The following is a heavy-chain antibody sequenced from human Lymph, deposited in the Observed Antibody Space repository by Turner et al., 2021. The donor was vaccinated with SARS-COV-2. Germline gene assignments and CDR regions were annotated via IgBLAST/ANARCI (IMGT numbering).Heavy chain of an antibody. Sequence: EVHLVVSGGGLLQPAGSMRPSCAASGSIVRTNYMNWVRQAPGKGLEWVSVIYGGGTTYYADSVKGRFTISRDNSKNNLYLQMNSLRVEDTAVYYSARDLGTYGMDVWGQGTTVTVSS. D-gene: IGHD6-13*01. J-gene: IGHJ6*02. V-gene: IGHV3-53*02. CDR2: IYGGGTT. CDR1: GSIVRTNY. CDR3: ARDLGTYGMDV.